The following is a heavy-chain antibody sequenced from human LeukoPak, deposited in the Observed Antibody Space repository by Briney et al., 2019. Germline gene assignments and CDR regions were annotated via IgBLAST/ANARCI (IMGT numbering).Heavy chain of an antibody. CDR3: ARDRESWVTPSYSSGWSYAFDI. CDR2: ISYDGSNK. J-gene: IGHJ3*02. CDR1: GFTFSSYA. Sequence: GRSLRLSCAASGFTFSSYAMHWVRQAPGKGLEWVAVISYDGSNKYYADSVKGRFTISRDNSKNTLYLQMNSLRAEDTAVYYCARDRESWVTPSYSSGWSYAFDIWGQGTMVTVSS. V-gene: IGHV3-30-3*01. D-gene: IGHD6-19*01.